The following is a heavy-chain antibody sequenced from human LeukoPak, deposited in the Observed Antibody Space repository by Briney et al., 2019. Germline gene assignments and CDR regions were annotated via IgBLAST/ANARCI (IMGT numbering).Heavy chain of an antibody. CDR1: GFTFSSYA. J-gene: IGHJ3*02. V-gene: IGHV3-64D*06. CDR2: INSNGGST. D-gene: IGHD3-3*01. Sequence: PGGSLRLSCSASGFTFSSYAMHWVRQAPGKGLEYVSTINSNGGSTYYADSVKGRFTISRDNSKNTLYLQMSSLRAEDTAVYYCVKDLSFEWLPGGAFDIWGQGTMVTVSS. CDR3: VKDLSFEWLPGGAFDI.